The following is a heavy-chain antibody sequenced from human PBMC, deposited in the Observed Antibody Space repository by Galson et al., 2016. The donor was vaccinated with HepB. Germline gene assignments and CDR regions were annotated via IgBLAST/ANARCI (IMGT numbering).Heavy chain of an antibody. V-gene: IGHV4-39*02. J-gene: IGHJ4*02. CDR1: GGSISDGSYP. CDR3: AREPGAHGFDS. D-gene: IGHD1-1*01. CDR2: ISYGGHT. Sequence: SETLSLTCTGSGGSISDGSYPWGWIRQPPGKALEWIGSISYGGHTYYTPSLKSRVTISVDTSKNQFSLKLRSVTAADTAVYYCAREPGAHGFDSWGQGILVSVSS.